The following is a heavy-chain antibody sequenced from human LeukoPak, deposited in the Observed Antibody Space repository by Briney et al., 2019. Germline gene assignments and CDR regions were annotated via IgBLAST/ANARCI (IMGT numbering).Heavy chain of an antibody. CDR2: IGPNGGDA. J-gene: IGHJ2*01. Sequence: GGSLRLSCSASGFTFSNYAMNWFRQAPGKGLEYVSVIGPNGGDAYYADSVKGRFTISGDNSKNTLYLQMSSPRAEDTAVYYCAKGRPATLGYCGRSICADWYFDLWGRGTLLSVSS. V-gene: IGHV3-64D*06. D-gene: IGHD2-2*01. CDR1: GFTFSNYA. CDR3: AKGRPATLGYCGRSICADWYFDL.